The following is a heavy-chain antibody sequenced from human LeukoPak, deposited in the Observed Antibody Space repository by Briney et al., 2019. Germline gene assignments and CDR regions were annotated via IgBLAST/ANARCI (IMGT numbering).Heavy chain of an antibody. CDR3: ARGGSAAKYYFDS. CDR1: NDSISPLY. CDR2: IFYSGAT. Sequence: SETLSLTCTVSNDSISPLYWGWIRQPPGKGLEFIGYIFYSGATNFNPSLKSRVTLSVDTSKNQFSLRLNSVTAADTAVYYCARGGSAAKYYFDSWGQGTLATVSS. J-gene: IGHJ4*02. V-gene: IGHV4-59*11. D-gene: IGHD6-13*01.